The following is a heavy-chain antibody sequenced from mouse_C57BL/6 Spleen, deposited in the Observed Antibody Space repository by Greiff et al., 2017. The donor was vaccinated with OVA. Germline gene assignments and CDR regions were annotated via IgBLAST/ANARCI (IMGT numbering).Heavy chain of an antibody. Sequence: EVQLQQSGAELVKPGASVKLSCTASGFNIKDYYMHWVKQRTEQGLEWIGRIDPEDGETKYAPKFHGQATITADTSSNTAYLQLSSLTAEDTAVYYCARGDYYDYDTFAYWGQGTLVTVSA. CDR2: IDPEDGET. D-gene: IGHD2-4*01. CDR3: ARGDYYDYDTFAY. J-gene: IGHJ3*01. CDR1: GFNIKDYY. V-gene: IGHV14-2*01.